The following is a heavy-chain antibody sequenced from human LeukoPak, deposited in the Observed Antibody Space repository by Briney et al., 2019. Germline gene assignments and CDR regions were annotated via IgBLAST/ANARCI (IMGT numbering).Heavy chain of an antibody. D-gene: IGHD3-10*01. CDR2: ISGSGGST. V-gene: IGHV3-23*01. Sequence: GGSLRPSCAASGLTFRSYAMSWVRKAPGKGLEWASAISGSGGSTYYADSVKGRFTISRDNSKNTLYLQMNSLRAEDTAVYYCASSWGFGELTWFDPWGQGTLVTVSS. CDR3: ASSWGFGELTWFDP. J-gene: IGHJ5*02. CDR1: GLTFRSYA.